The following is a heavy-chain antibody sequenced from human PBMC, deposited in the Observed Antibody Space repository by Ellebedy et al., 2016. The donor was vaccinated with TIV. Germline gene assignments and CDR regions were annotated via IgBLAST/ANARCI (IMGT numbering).Heavy chain of an antibody. D-gene: IGHD2-21*02. CDR2: INVGNGYT. J-gene: IGHJ3*02. V-gene: IGHV1-3*01. Sequence: ASVKVSCKASGYTFTSYYMHWVRQAPGERLEWMGGINVGNGYTKLSQKFQGRVTVTRDTSASTANMELSSLRSDDTAVYYCARGGDYDAFDIWGQGTMVTVSS. CDR3: ARGGDYDAFDI. CDR1: GYTFTSYY.